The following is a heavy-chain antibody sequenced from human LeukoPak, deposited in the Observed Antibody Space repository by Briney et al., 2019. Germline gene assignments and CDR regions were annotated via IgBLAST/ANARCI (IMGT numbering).Heavy chain of an antibody. J-gene: IGHJ6*02. D-gene: IGHD3-3*01. Sequence: GASAKVSCKASGYTFTSYAMNWVRQAPGQGLEWMGWINTNTGNPTYAQGFTGRFVFSLDTSVSTAYLQISSLKAEDTAVYYCARYYDFWSGYYSSYYYGMDVWGQGTTVTVSS. CDR1: GYTFTSYA. CDR3: ARYYDFWSGYYSSYYYGMDV. CDR2: INTNTGNP. V-gene: IGHV7-4-1*02.